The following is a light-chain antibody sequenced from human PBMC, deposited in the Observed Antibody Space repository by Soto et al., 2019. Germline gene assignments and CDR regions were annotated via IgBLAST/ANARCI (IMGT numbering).Light chain of an antibody. J-gene: IGKJ3*01. CDR3: QQYYSPPST. Sequence: DIVMTQSPDSLAVSLGERATINCKSSQSVLYSSNNKSYLAWYQQKPGQPPKLLIFWASTRESRVPDRFSGSGSGSDFTLTISSLLAEDVAVYYCQQYYSPPSTFGPGTKVDIK. CDR2: WAS. CDR1: QSVLYSSNNKSY. V-gene: IGKV4-1*01.